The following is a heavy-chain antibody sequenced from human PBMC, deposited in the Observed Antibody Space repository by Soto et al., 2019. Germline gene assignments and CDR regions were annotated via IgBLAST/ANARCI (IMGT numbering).Heavy chain of an antibody. CDR2: IIPIFGTA. V-gene: IGHV1-69*06. J-gene: IGHJ3*02. Sequence: SVKVSCKXSGGTLSSYAISWVRQAPGQGLEWMGGIIPIFGTANYAQKFQGRVTITADKSTSTAYMELSSLRSEDTAVYYCARLWFGDHVAAFDIWGQGTMVTVSS. D-gene: IGHD3-10*01. CDR1: GGTLSSYA. CDR3: ARLWFGDHVAAFDI.